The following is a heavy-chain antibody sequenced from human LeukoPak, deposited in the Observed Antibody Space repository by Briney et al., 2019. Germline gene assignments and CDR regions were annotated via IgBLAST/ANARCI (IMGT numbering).Heavy chain of an antibody. Sequence: GGSLRLSCAASGFTFSTYSMNWVCQAPGKGLEWVSSISSGSSYIYYADSVKGRFTISRDNAKNSLFLQMNSLRAEDTAVYYCARGPAAIWGSSFDCWGQGTLVTVSS. V-gene: IGHV3-21*01. CDR1: GFTFSTYS. CDR2: ISSGSSYI. J-gene: IGHJ4*02. CDR3: ARGPAAIWGSSFDC. D-gene: IGHD4/OR15-4a*01.